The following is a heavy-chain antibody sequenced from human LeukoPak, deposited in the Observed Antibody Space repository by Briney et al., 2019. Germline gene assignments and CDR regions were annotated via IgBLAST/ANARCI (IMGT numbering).Heavy chain of an antibody. J-gene: IGHJ5*02. Sequence: SVKVSCKASGGTFSSYAISWVRQAPEQGLEWMGGIIPIFGTANYAQKFQGRVTITTDESTSTAYMELSSLRSEDTAVYYCARGKAAAIFSWFDPWGQGTLVTVSS. CDR3: ARGKAAAIFSWFDP. CDR1: GGTFSSYA. V-gene: IGHV1-69*05. CDR2: IIPIFGTA. D-gene: IGHD2-2*01.